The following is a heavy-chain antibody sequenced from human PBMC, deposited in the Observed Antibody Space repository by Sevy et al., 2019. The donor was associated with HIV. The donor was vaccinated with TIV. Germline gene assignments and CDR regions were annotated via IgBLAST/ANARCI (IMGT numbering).Heavy chain of an antibody. V-gene: IGHV3-23*01. CDR1: GFTFSSYA. D-gene: IGHD2-2*01. CDR3: AKGSTSSSEVGYFDY. CDR2: ISGNGGYT. Sequence: GGSLRLSCAASGFTFSSYAMIWVRQAPGKGLEWVSVISGNGGYTYYADSVKGRFTISRDTSKNTLYLQMNSLRAEDTAVYYCAKGSTSSSEVGYFDYWGQGTLVTVSS. J-gene: IGHJ4*02.